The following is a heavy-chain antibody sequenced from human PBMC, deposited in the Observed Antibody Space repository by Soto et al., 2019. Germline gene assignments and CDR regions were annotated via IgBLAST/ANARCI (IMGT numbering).Heavy chain of an antibody. D-gene: IGHD3-10*01. V-gene: IGHV1-18*01. CDR1: GYTFTSYG. J-gene: IGHJ6*02. CDR2: ISAYNGNT. Sequence: QVQLVQSGAEVKKPGASVKVSCKASGYTFTSYGISWVRQAPGQGLEWMGWISAYNGNTNYAQKLQGRVTMTTDTSTSKAYMELRSLRSDDTAVYYCAREVVLLWFGVFLPIGMDVWGQGTTVTVSS. CDR3: AREVVLLWFGVFLPIGMDV.